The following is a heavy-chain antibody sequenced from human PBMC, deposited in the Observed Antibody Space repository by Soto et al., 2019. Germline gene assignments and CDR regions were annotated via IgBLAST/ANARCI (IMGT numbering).Heavy chain of an antibody. D-gene: IGHD6-13*01. V-gene: IGHV1-69*12. CDR3: ARDVIAAAGTAG. J-gene: IGHJ4*02. CDR1: GGTFSSYA. CDR2: IIPIFGTA. Sequence: QVQLVQSGAEVKKPGSSVKVSCKASGGTFSSYAISWVRQAPGQGLEGMGGIIPIFGTANYAQKFQGRVTGTADESTGRGYMELSSLRSEGTGVYYCARDVIAAAGTAGWGQGTLVTVSS.